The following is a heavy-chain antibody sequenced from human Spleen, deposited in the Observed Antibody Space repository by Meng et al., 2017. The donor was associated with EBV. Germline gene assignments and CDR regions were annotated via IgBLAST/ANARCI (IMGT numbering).Heavy chain of an antibody. CDR3: AREVASYNWFDP. Sequence: GRRREAGPGSVKPSGCLSLTGAVSGGSCSSVNWWSWVRQPQGKGLEWIGEIYHSGSTNYNPSLKSRVTISVDKSKNQFSLKLSSVTAADTAVYYCAREVASYNWFDPWGQGTLVTVSS. CDR2: IYHSGST. D-gene: IGHD5-12*01. J-gene: IGHJ5*02. V-gene: IGHV4-4*02. CDR1: GGSCSSVNW.